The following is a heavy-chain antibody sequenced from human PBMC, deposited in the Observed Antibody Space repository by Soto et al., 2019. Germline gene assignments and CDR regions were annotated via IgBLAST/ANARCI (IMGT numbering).Heavy chain of an antibody. J-gene: IGHJ4*02. D-gene: IGHD5-18*01. CDR1: GFTFSSYA. V-gene: IGHV3-23*01. CDR3: AKGVSQYTPLALFDC. CDR2: ISGSDGRT. Sequence: PGGSLRLSCAASGFTFSSYAMSWVRQAPGKGLEWVSTISGSDGRTYSTDSVKGRFTISRDNSRNTAYLQMNSLRVEDTAVYYCAKGVSQYTPLALFDCWGRGTLVTVSS.